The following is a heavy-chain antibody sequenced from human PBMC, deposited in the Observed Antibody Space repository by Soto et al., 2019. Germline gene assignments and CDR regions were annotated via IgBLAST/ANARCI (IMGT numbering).Heavy chain of an antibody. V-gene: IGHV3-23*01. D-gene: IGHD3-3*01. J-gene: IGHJ6*02. CDR3: AKPHYDVWSGFSPFGGIDV. CDR2: IRDSGGTT. Sequence: EVVLLESGGGLMQPGGSLRLSCAAAGFTFSNYAMSWVRQAPGKGLEWVSDIRDSGGTTHSADSVKGRFTISRDNSKNTLYLQMNSLRVEDTAVYYCAKPHYDVWSGFSPFGGIDVWGQGTTVTVSS. CDR1: GFTFSNYA.